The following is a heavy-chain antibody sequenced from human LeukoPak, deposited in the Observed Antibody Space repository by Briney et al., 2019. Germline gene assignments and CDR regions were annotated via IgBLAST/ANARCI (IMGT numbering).Heavy chain of an antibody. V-gene: IGHV4-61*02. CDR1: GGSISSSSYY. Sequence: SETLSLTCTVSGGSISSSSYYWGWIRQPAGKGLEWIGRIYTSGSTNYNPSLKSRVTISVDTSKNQFSLKLSSVTAADTAVYYCAGGNDYVWGSYRYTGFDYWGQGTLVTVSS. CDR2: IYTSGST. D-gene: IGHD3-16*02. CDR3: AGGNDYVWGSYRYTGFDY. J-gene: IGHJ4*02.